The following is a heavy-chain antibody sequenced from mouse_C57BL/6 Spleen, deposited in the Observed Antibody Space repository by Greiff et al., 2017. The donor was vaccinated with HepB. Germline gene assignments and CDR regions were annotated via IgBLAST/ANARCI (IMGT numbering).Heavy chain of an antibody. CDR1: EYEFPSHD. Sequence: EVKLVESGGGLVQPGESLKLSCESNEYEFPSHDMSWVRKTPEKRLELVAAINSDGGSTYYPDTMERRFIISRDNTKKTLYLQMSSLRSEDTALYYCARSPSYYYGSSYWYFDVWGTGTTVTVSS. J-gene: IGHJ1*03. CDR2: INSDGGST. D-gene: IGHD1-1*01. V-gene: IGHV5-2*01. CDR3: ARSPSYYYGSSYWYFDV.